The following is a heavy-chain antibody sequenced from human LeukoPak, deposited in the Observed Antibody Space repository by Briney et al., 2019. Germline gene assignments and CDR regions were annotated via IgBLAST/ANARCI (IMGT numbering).Heavy chain of an antibody. CDR1: GFTVSSNY. CDR2: ISSSSSYI. CDR3: AREEDYGDFYYYMDV. Sequence: TGGSLRLSCAASGFTVSSNYMSWVRQAPGKGLEWVSSISSSSSYIYYADSVKGRFTISRDNAKNSLYLQMNSLRAEDTAVYYCAREEDYGDFYYYMDVWGKGTTVTVSS. D-gene: IGHD4-17*01. V-gene: IGHV3-21*01. J-gene: IGHJ6*03.